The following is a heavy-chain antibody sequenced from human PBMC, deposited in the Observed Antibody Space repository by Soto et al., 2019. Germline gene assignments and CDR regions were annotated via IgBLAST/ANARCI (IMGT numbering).Heavy chain of an antibody. CDR2: IDHSGST. D-gene: IGHD3-10*01. CDR3: ALCRGWGVIIRVYYY. CDR1: GGSFSGYY. Sequence: SETLSLTCAVYGGSFSGYYWSWIRQPPGKGLEWIGEIDHSGSTNYNPSLKSRVTISVDTSKNQFSLKLSSVTAADTAVYYCALCRGWGVIIRVYYYWGQGTLDIVSS. J-gene: IGHJ4*01. V-gene: IGHV4-34*01.